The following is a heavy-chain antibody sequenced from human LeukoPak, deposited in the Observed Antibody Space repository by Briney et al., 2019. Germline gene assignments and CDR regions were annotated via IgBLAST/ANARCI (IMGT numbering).Heavy chain of an antibody. CDR3: ARSDYHNSGSHTVFDAFDI. CDR2: IDDSGNT. CDR1: GVSISRYY. D-gene: IGHD3-10*01. Sequence: SETLSLTCTVSGVSISRYYRSWIRRPPGKGLEWIGYIDDSGNTNYNPSLKSQVTISVDKSKNQFSLKLSFVTAADTAMYYCARSDYHNSGSHTVFDAFDIWGQGTRVTVSS. J-gene: IGHJ3*02. V-gene: IGHV4-59*01.